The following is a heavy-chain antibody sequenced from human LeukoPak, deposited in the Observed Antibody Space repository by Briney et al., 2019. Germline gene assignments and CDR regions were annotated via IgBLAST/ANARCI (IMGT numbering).Heavy chain of an antibody. V-gene: IGHV3-7*03. Sequence: PGGSLRLSCAASGFTLSSYWMSWVRQAPGKGLEWVAIIKEDGTEKYYVDSVKGRFTISRDNAKNSLYLQMNSLRAEDTAVYYCARYTYDSFDYWGQGTPVTVSS. CDR1: GFTLSSYW. D-gene: IGHD3-3*01. CDR3: ARYTYDSFDY. CDR2: IKEDGTEK. J-gene: IGHJ4*02.